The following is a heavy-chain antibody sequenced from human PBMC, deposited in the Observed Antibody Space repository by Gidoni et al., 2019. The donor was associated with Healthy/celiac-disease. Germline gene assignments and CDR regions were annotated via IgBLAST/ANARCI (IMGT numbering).Heavy chain of an antibody. CDR1: GYTLTELS. Sequence: GYTLTELSMHWVQQAPGKGLEWMGGFDPEDGETIYAQKFQGRVTMTEDTSTDTAYMELSSLRSEDTAVYYCATGGKTYYDYVWGSYRHNWFDPWGQGTLVTVSS. CDR3: ATGGKTYYDYVWGSYRHNWFDP. V-gene: IGHV1-24*01. CDR2: FDPEDGET. J-gene: IGHJ5*02. D-gene: IGHD3-16*02.